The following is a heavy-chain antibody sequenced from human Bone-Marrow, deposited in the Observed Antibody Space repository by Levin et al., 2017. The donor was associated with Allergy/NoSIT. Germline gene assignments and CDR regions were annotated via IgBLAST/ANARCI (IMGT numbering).Heavy chain of an antibody. D-gene: IGHD5-24*01. V-gene: IGHV3-30*18. J-gene: IGHJ4*02. CDR2: ISYDGRKK. Sequence: GGSLRLSCAVSGFSFSDYGMHWVRQAPGKGLEWLALISYDGRKKYYTDSVKGRFTISRDNSKNMLYLQMNSLRAEDTAVYYCAKAEEMATIMDYFDSWGQGTLVTVSS. CDR3: AKAEEMATIMDYFDS. CDR1: GFSFSDYG.